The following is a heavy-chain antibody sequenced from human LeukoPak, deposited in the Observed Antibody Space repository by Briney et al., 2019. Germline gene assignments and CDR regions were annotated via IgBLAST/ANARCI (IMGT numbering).Heavy chain of an antibody. J-gene: IGHJ5*02. CDR2: ISSSDSYI. Sequence: GGSLRLSCAASGFTFDNYGMSWVRQAPGKELEWGSSISSSDSYIFYADSVKGRFTISRDNAKNSLHLQMNSLGAEDTAVYYCARGKYGSGSYSWFDPWGQGTLVTVSS. V-gene: IGHV3-21*06. D-gene: IGHD3-10*01. CDR3: ARGKYGSGSYSWFDP. CDR1: GFTFDNYG.